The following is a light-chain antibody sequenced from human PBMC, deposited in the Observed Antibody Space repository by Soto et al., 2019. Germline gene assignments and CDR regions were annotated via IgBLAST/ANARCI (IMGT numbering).Light chain of an antibody. Sequence: EMVMTQSPATLSVSRGETASLSCRASQSAGNFLAWYQQKPGQAPRLLIYGASTRAPGFPDRFSGSGSGTDFTLTISSLEPEDFAVYCERDSGDPPGVGPGTRLEIK. J-gene: IGKJ5*01. CDR3: RDSGDPPG. V-gene: IGKV3-15*01. CDR2: GAS. CDR1: QSAGNF.